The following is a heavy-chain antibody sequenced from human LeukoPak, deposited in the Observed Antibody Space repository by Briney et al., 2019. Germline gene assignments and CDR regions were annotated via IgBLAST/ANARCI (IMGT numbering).Heavy chain of an antibody. CDR2: ISGSGGST. Sequence: GGSLRLSCAASGFTFSNYAVSWVRQAPGKGLEWVSAISGSGGSTYYADSVKGRFTISRDNSKNTLYLQMNSLRAEDTAVYYCAKDPSEYYYDSSGYLSDYWGQGTLVTVSS. CDR1: GFTFSNYA. CDR3: AKDPSEYYYDSSGYLSDY. D-gene: IGHD3-22*01. V-gene: IGHV3-23*01. J-gene: IGHJ4*02.